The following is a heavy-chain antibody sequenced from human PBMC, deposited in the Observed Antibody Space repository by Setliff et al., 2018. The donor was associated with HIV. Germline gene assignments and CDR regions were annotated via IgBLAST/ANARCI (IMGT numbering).Heavy chain of an antibody. J-gene: IGHJ4*02. Sequence: GGSLRLSCAASGFAFSGHQMSWVRQAPGKGLEWVAVISYDGSNKYYADSVKGRFTISRDNSKNTLYLEMNSLRAEDTAVYYCARGAWFGEFSLRWGQGTLVTVSS. V-gene: IGHV3-30*04. CDR2: ISYDGSNK. D-gene: IGHD3-10*01. CDR1: GFAFSGHQ. CDR3: ARGAWFGEFSLR.